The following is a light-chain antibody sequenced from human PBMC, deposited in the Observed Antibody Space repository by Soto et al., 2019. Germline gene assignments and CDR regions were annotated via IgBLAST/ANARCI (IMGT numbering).Light chain of an antibody. CDR3: GTWDNSLSDML. V-gene: IGLV1-51*01. J-gene: IGLJ3*02. Sequence: QSVLTQPPSVSAAPGQWVTISCSGSGSNVGHNYVSWYQQFPGTAPRLLIYENNKRPSGIPDRFSGSKSGTSATLDIAVLQTGDEADYYCGTWDNSLSDMLFGGGTKLTVL. CDR2: ENN. CDR1: GSNVGHNY.